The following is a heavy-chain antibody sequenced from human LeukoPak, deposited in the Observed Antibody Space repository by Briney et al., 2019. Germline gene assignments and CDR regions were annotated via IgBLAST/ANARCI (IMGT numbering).Heavy chain of an antibody. CDR2: ISYDGSNK. J-gene: IGHJ6*02. CDR3: ARAWAGPPYDFWSGYSSYYYYGMDV. D-gene: IGHD3-3*01. V-gene: IGHV3-30-3*01. Sequence: PGRSLRLSCAASGFTFSSYAMHWVRQAPGKGLEWVAVISYDGSNKYYADSVKGRFTISRDNSKNTLYLQMNSLRAEDTAVYYCARAWAGPPYDFWSGYSSYYYYGMDVWGQGTTVTVSS. CDR1: GFTFSSYA.